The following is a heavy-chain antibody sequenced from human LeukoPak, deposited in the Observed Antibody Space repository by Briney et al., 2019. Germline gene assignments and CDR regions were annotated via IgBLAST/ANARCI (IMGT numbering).Heavy chain of an antibody. CDR2: IRYDGSNK. V-gene: IGHV3-30*02. J-gene: IGHJ3*02. CDR1: GFTFSSYG. D-gene: IGHD1-26*01. Sequence: GGSLRLSCAASGFTFSSYGMHWVRQAPGKGLEWVAFIRYDGSNKYYADSVKGRFTISRDNSKNTLYLQMNSLRAEDTAVYYCAKPIVGATMGDAFDIWGQGTMVTVSS. CDR3: AKPIVGATMGDAFDI.